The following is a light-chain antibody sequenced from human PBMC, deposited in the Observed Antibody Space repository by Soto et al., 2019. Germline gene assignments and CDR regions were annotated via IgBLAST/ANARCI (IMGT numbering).Light chain of an antibody. Sequence: QSVVTQPASVSGSPGQSITISCTGTSSDVGGYNYVSWYQQHPGKAPKLMIYDVTIRPSGVSNRFSGSKSGNTASLTISGLQAEDEADYYCSSYTSSTTLVFGGGTKLTVL. CDR3: SSYTSSTTLV. CDR2: DVT. V-gene: IGLV2-14*01. CDR1: SSDVGGYNY. J-gene: IGLJ2*01.